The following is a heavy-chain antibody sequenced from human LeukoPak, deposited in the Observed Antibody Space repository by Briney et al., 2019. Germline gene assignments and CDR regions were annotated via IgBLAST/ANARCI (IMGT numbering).Heavy chain of an antibody. CDR1: GGSISSSSYY. D-gene: IGHD3/OR15-3a*01. Sequence: SETLSLTCTVSGGSISSSSYYWGWIRQPPGKGLEWIGSIYYSGSTYYNPSLKSRVTISVDTSKNQFSLKLSSVTAADTAVYYCERQGGSDTCLYFVFYKSQISVWGQGTLLRLL. V-gene: IGHV4-39*01. CDR2: IYYSGST. CDR3: ERQGGSDTCLYFVFYKSQISV. J-gene: IGHJ4*02.